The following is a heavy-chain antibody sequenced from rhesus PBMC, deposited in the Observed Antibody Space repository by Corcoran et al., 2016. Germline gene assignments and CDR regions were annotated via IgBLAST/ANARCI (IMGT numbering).Heavy chain of an antibody. CDR1: GYSISSGYG. D-gene: IGHD6-31*01. CDR2: FVGSSGST. V-gene: IGHV4-127*01. Sequence: QVQLQESGPGLVKPSETLSLTCAVSGYSISSGYGWSWIRQPPGKGLEWMGSFVGSSGSTNYTPSLTSRVTISKDTSKSQFSLKLSSVTAADTAVYYCARDPWGSSGLFDYWGQGVLVTVSS. J-gene: IGHJ4*01. CDR3: ARDPWGSSGLFDY.